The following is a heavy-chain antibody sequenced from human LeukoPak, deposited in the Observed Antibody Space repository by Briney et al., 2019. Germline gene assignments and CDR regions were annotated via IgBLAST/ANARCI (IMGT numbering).Heavy chain of an antibody. CDR2: IYHSGDSA. CDR3: VRQERQSNWFDP. V-gene: IGHV4-38-2*02. J-gene: IGHJ5*02. CDR1: GYSISSGYY. Sequence: SETLSLTCTVSGYSISSGYYCGWVRQPPGKGLEWIGNIYHSGDSAYYNPSLKSRVTISVDTSKNQFSLKLNSVTATDTATYYCVRQERQSNWFDPWGQGTLVIVSS.